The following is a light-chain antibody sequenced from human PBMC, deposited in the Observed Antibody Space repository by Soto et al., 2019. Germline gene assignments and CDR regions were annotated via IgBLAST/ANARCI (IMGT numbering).Light chain of an antibody. V-gene: IGLV2-14*01. CDR3: SSYTSATTYV. CDR1: SSDVGAYNY. J-gene: IGLJ1*01. CDR2: DVS. Sequence: QSVLTHPASVTGSTGQSITISCTGTSSDVGAYNYDSWYQQYPGEAPKVIIYDVSHRPAGVSNRFSGSKSGNTASLTISGLQTQDEADYYCSSYTSATTYVFGTGTKVTVL.